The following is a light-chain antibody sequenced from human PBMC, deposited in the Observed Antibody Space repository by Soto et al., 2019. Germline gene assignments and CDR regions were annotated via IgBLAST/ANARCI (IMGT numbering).Light chain of an antibody. V-gene: IGLV1-47*01. J-gene: IGLJ3*02. CDR2: RNN. CDR1: TPNIGSNY. Sequence: QSGLTQPPSASGTPGQRVIISCSGKTPNIGSNYVYWYRHLPGTAPQLLIYRNNQRPSGVPDRFSGSKSRTSASLAISGLRSEDEADYYCASWDDSLSGRLFGGGTKVTVL. CDR3: ASWDDSLSGRL.